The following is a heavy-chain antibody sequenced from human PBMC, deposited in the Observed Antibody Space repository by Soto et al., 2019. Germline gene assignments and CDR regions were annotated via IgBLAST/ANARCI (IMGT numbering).Heavy chain of an antibody. J-gene: IGHJ4*02. CDR3: ASMTTVTNLGLDS. Sequence: SETLSLTCAVSGGSISSGGYSWSWIRQPPGKGLEWIGYIYHSWSTYYNPSLKSRVTISVDRSKNQFSLKLSSVTAADTAVYYCASMTTVTNLGLDSWGQGTLVTVSS. CDR2: IYHSWST. V-gene: IGHV4-30-2*01. CDR1: GGSISSGGYS. D-gene: IGHD4-4*01.